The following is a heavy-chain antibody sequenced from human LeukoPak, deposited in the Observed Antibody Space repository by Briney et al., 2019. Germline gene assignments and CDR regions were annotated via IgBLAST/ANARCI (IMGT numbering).Heavy chain of an antibody. CDR1: GFTFSSYA. D-gene: IGHD2-2*01. CDR2: ISYDGSNK. Sequence: PGGSLRLSCAASGFTFSSYAMHCVRQAPGKGLEWVAVISYDGSNKYYADSVKGRFTISRDNSKNTLYLQMNSLRAEDTAVYYCARDCGSTSPSYYFDYWGQGTLVTVSS. J-gene: IGHJ4*02. V-gene: IGHV3-30-3*01. CDR3: ARDCGSTSPSYYFDY.